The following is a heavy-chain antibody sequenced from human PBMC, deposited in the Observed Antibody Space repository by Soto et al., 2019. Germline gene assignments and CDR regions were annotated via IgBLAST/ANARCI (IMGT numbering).Heavy chain of an antibody. V-gene: IGHV1-18*04. D-gene: IGHD2-15*01. Sequence: QGQLVQSGGEVTKPGASVKVSCNASGYTFINYGISWVRQAPGQGLEWVGWISPYSGHREDEQKVQGRITLTPATSTGTASNALRSLASGDTAVYYDARDRCNTAKCYTHHLDVGGHWTTFIVSS. CDR2: ISPYSGHR. CDR3: ARDRCNTAKCYTHHLDV. CDR1: GYTFINYG. J-gene: IGHJ6*02.